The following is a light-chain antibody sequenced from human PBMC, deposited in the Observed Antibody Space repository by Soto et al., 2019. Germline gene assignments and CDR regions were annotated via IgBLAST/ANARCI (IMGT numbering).Light chain of an antibody. CDR1: QSISSN. CDR2: AAS. J-gene: IGKJ5*01. CDR3: QQSYSTPIT. V-gene: IGKV1-39*01. Sequence: DIQMTQSPSSLSASVGDRVTSTCRASQSISSNLNWYQQKPGKAPKVLIYAASSLQSGVPSRFSGSGSGTDFTLTISSVQPEDFATYHCQQSYSTPITFGQGRRLDI.